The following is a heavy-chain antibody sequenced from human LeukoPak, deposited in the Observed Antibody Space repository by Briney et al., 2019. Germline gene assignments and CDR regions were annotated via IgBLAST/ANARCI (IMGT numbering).Heavy chain of an antibody. CDR3: AKEGPTYYYGS. Sequence: GGSLRLSCAASGFTFSNYCMHWVRQAPGKGLEWLAFMRYDGSNTHYADSVKGRFTISRDNSKNTLYLQMNSLRAEDTAVYYCAKEGPTYYYGSWGQGTLVTVSS. CDR1: GFTFSNYC. D-gene: IGHD3-10*01. V-gene: IGHV3-30*02. CDR2: MRYDGSNT. J-gene: IGHJ4*02.